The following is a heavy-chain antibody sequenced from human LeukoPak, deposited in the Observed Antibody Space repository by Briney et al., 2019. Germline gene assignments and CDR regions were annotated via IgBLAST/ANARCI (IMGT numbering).Heavy chain of an antibody. CDR2: TSSSGSTI. CDR3: ARASGGSYYFDY. V-gene: IGHV3-11*04. Sequence: GGSLRLSCAASGITFSDYYMTWIRQAPGKGLEWVSYTSSSGSTIYYTESVKGRFTISRDNAKNSLYLQMNSLRAEDTAVYYCARASGGSYYFDYWGQGTLVTVSS. D-gene: IGHD1-26*01. CDR1: GITFSDYY. J-gene: IGHJ4*02.